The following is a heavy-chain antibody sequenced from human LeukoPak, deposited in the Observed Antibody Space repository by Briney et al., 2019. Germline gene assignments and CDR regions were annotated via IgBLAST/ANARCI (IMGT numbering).Heavy chain of an antibody. J-gene: IGHJ3*02. CDR1: GFTFSSYS. Sequence: PGGSLRLSCAASGFTFSSYSMNWVRQAPGKGLEWVSSISSSSSYIYYADSVKGRFTISRDNAKNSLYLQMNSLRAEDTAVYYCARDLQQWLVAHDAFDIWGQGTMVTVSS. CDR3: ARDLQQWLVAHDAFDI. D-gene: IGHD6-19*01. CDR2: ISSSSSYI. V-gene: IGHV3-21*01.